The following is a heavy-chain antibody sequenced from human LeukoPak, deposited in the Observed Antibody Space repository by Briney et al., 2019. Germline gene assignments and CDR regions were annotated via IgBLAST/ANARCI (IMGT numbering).Heavy chain of an antibody. V-gene: IGHV3-23*01. Sequence: GGSLRLSCAASGFSFSSHVVHWVRQAPGKGLEGVSGISGSGGDTYYADSVKGRFTISRDNSKNTLTLQMNSLRAEDTALYYCAKDQNYESSGYYGGFDYWGQGTLVTVSS. J-gene: IGHJ4*02. CDR2: ISGSGGDT. D-gene: IGHD3-22*01. CDR1: GFSFSSHV. CDR3: AKDQNYESSGYYGGFDY.